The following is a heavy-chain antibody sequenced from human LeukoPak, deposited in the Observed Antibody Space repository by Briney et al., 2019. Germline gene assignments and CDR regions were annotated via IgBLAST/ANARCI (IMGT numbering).Heavy chain of an antibody. CDR3: ARGATISDTGYFDF. CDR2: IDHRGDT. J-gene: IGHJ4*03. CDR1: GGSFSRYY. Sequence: SETLSLTCAVSGGSFSRYYWSWIRQPPGKGLEWIAEIDHRGDTNYNPSVKSRVTISVNTSKNQFSLKLRSVSAADTALYYCARGATISDTGYFDFWGQGTLVTVSS. V-gene: IGHV4-34*01. D-gene: IGHD5-24*01.